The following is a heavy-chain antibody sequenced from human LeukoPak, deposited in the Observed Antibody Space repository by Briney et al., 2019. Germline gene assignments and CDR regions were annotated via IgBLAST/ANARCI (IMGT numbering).Heavy chain of an antibody. Sequence: GGSLRLSCAGSGFPFSSHGMNWVRQAPGKGLEWVSGISPGGGPTYYADSVKGRFTISRDDPKNTLYLQMENLRAEDTAVYYCAKGGAWLRFDDWGQGILVTVSS. J-gene: IGHJ4*02. D-gene: IGHD3-22*01. V-gene: IGHV3-23*01. CDR3: AKGGAWLRFDD. CDR2: ISPGGGPT. CDR1: GFPFSSHG.